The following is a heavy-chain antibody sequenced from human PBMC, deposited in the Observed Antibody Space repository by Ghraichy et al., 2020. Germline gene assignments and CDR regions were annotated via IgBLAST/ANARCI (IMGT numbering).Heavy chain of an antibody. CDR1: GFNLKDYA. CDR3: GKDISPGGMDV. Sequence: LRLSCTASGFNLKDYAMHWVRQTPGKGLEWVSGIMWDSGTVGYADSVKGRFTISRDNAHNSLYLQMNSLRVEDTALYYCGKDISPGGMDVWGQGTTVIVS. CDR2: IMWDSGTV. V-gene: IGHV3-9*01. J-gene: IGHJ6*02.